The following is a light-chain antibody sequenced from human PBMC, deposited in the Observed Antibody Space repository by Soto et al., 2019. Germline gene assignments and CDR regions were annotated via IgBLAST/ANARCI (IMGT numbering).Light chain of an antibody. CDR1: SRDVGGSDY. CDR2: EVN. J-gene: IGLJ3*02. CDR3: VSYTSSFTRDWV. V-gene: IGLV2-14*01. Sequence: QSALTQPASVSGSPGQSITISCTGTSRDVGGSDYVSWYQHHPDKAPKLIIYEVNYRPSGISNRFSGSKSGNTASLTISGFQTEDEADYYCVSYTSSFTRDWVFGGGTKLTVL.